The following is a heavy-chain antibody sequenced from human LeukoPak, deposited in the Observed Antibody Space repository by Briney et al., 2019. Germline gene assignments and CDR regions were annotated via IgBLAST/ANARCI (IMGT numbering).Heavy chain of an antibody. CDR2: IKQDGSEK. CDR1: GFTFSVYW. V-gene: IGHV3-7*01. D-gene: IGHD6-13*01. CDR3: GSIGSSWYEDY. Sequence: PGGSLRLSCAASGFTFSVYWMSWVRQAPGEGLEWVANIKQDGSEKYYVDSVKGRFTISRDNAKNSLYLQMNSLRAEDTAVYYCGSIGSSWYEDYCGQGTLVTVSS. J-gene: IGHJ4*02.